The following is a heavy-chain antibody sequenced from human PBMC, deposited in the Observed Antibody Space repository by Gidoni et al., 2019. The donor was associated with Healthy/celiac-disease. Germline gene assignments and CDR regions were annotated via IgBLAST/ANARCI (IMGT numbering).Heavy chain of an antibody. V-gene: IGHV4-39*01. D-gene: IGHD4-17*01. CDR2: LYYIGST. CDR1: GGSISSSSYY. CDR3: ARLGYCDYLFVRTGSYYFDY. J-gene: IGHJ4*02. Sequence: QLQLQESGPGLVKPSETLSLTCTVSGGSISSSSYYWGWIRQPPGKGLEWIGSLYYIGSTSYTPSLKSRVTISVDTSKNQFSLKLSSVTAADTAVYYCARLGYCDYLFVRTGSYYFDYWGQGTLVTVSS.